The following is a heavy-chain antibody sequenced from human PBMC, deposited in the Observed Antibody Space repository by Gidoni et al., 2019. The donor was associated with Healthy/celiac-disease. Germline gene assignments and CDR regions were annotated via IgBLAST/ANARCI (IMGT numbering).Heavy chain of an antibody. Sequence: QVTLKESGPALVKPTQTLTLTCTFSGFSLSTSGMRVSWIRQPPGKALEWLARIDWDDDKFYSTSLKTRLTISKDTSKNQVVLTMTNMDPVDTATYYCARASFNYGDDLGGWDGMDVWGQGTTVTVSS. V-gene: IGHV2-70*04. CDR2: IDWDDDK. J-gene: IGHJ6*02. D-gene: IGHD4-17*01. CDR1: GFSLSTSGMR. CDR3: ARASFNYGDDLGGWDGMDV.